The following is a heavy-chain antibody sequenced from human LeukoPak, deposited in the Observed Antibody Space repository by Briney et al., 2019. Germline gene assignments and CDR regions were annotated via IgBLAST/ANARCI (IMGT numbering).Heavy chain of an antibody. CDR3: ARDFYCSRTSCYAPSFDY. D-gene: IGHD2-2*01. CDR2: IGYDGTNE. J-gene: IGHJ4*02. V-gene: IGHV3-33*01. CDR1: GLTFSSYG. Sequence: GGSLRLSCAASGLTFSSYGMHWVRQAPGKGLEWGALIGYDGTNEYYADSVKGRFTISRDNSKNTLYLQMKSLRAEDTAVYYCARDFYCSRTSCYAPSFDYWGQGTLVTVSS.